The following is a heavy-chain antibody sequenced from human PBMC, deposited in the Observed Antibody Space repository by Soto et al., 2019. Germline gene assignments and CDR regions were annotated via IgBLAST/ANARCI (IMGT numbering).Heavy chain of an antibody. Sequence: QVQLQESGPGLVKPSETLSLTCTVSGGSINNHYWSWIRQPPGKGLEWIGYIYYSGTTNYNPSLKGRVTIPVDTSKNQFSLNLTSLTATDTATYFCARAHWDCEYRGQGTLVTVSS. J-gene: IGHJ4*02. CDR1: GGSINNHY. CDR3: ARAHWDCEY. V-gene: IGHV4-59*11. CDR2: IYYSGTT. D-gene: IGHD3-16*01.